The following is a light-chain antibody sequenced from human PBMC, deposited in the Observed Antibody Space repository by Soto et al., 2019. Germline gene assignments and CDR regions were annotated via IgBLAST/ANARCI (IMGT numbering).Light chain of an antibody. J-gene: IGKJ1*01. CDR1: QTISTW. V-gene: IGKV1-5*01. CDR2: DAS. CDR3: QQYTNTNNPWM. Sequence: DIQVTQSPPTLSASVRERVTITCRASQTISTWMAWYQQKPGKAPKLLVYDASTLQSGVASRFSGSGSGTEFTLIISGLQPDDSATYYCQQYTNTNNPWMLGQGTKVDIK.